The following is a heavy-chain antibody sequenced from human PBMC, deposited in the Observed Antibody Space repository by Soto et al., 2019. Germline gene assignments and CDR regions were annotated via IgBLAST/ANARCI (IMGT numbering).Heavy chain of an antibody. CDR2: IYPSDSDT. J-gene: IGHJ4*02. CDR3: ARGGVSTRTFDY. Sequence: GESLKISCKGSGYNFAGYWVAWVCQMPGKGLELMGIIYPSDSDTRYRPSFQGQVTISADKSISSAYLQWSSLRASDTAMYYCARGGVSTRTFDYWGQGTPVTVSS. V-gene: IGHV5-51*01. D-gene: IGHD3-3*01. CDR1: GYNFAGYW.